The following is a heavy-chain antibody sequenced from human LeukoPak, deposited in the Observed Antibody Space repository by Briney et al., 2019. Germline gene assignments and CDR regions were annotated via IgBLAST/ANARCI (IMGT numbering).Heavy chain of an antibody. CDR3: VRSGDGYKYNY. V-gene: IGHV1-2*02. D-gene: IGHD5-24*01. CDR1: GDTFTGYY. Sequence: GASVNVSCKASGDTFTGYYLHWVRQAPGQGLEWMGWINPNTGDTKYSQTFQASVTMTRDTSISTAYLELNRLRYDDTAVYYCVRSGDGYKYNYWGQGTLVTVSS. CDR2: INPNTGDT. J-gene: IGHJ4*02.